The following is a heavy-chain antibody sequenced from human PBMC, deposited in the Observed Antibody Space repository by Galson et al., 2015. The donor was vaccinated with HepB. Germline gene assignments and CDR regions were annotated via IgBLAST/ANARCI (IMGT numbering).Heavy chain of an antibody. V-gene: IGHV3-21*01. D-gene: IGHD3/OR15-3a*01. CDR3: ATTFGLVSHTYTMDV. Sequence: LRLSCAASEFAFGSFSMNWVRQAPGKGLEWVSSITSSSSLIYYAAPVKGRFTISRDNARNSLFLQMNSLRAEDTAVYYCATTFGLVSHTYTMDVWGHGTTVTVSS. J-gene: IGHJ6*02. CDR2: ITSSSSLI. CDR1: EFAFGSFS.